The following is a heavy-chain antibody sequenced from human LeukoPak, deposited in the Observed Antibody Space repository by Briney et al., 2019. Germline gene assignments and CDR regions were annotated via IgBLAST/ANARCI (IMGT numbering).Heavy chain of an antibody. D-gene: IGHD4-23*01. V-gene: IGHV1-18*01. CDR2: INTYKGDT. J-gene: IGHJ4*02. CDR1: GYTFTSYS. CDR3: AREFGHCYGDNCFYFFDT. Sequence: KPGASVKVSCKASGYTFTSYSISWVRQAPGQGLEWMGWINTYKGDTLYAQKLQGRVTMTADTSTNTAYMELRSLRFDDTAVYYCAREFGHCYGDNCFYFFDTWGQGFRVTVSS.